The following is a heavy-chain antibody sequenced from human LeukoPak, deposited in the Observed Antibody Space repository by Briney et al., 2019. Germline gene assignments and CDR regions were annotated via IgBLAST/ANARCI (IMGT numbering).Heavy chain of an antibody. V-gene: IGHV4-39*07. CDR2: IYYSGNT. CDR1: GGSISSSSYY. J-gene: IGHJ4*02. CDR3: ARDNHDSYDY. D-gene: IGHD3-22*01. Sequence: SETLSLACTVSGGSISSSSYYWDWIRQPPGKGLEWIGSIYYSGNTYYNPSLKSRVTISVDTSKNQFSLKLSSVTAADTAVYYCARDNHDSYDYWGQGTLVTVSS.